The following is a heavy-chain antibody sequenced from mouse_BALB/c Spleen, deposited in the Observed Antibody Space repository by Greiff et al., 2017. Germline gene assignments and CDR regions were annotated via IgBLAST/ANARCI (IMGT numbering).Heavy chain of an antibody. Sequence: EVKVEESGGGLVQPKGSLKLSCAASGFTFNTYAMNWVRQAPGKGLEWVARIRSKSNNYATYYADSVKDRFTISRDDSQSMLYLQMNNLKTEDTAMYYCVRQRGYGNYAMDYWGQGTSVTVSS. V-gene: IGHV10-1*02. D-gene: IGHD2-10*02. CDR2: IRSKSNNYAT. CDR1: GFTFNTYA. J-gene: IGHJ4*01. CDR3: VRQRGYGNYAMDY.